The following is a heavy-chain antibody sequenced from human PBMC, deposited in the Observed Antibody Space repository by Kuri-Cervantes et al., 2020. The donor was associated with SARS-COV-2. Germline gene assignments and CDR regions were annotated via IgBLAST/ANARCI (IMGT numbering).Heavy chain of an antibody. V-gene: IGHV4-59*12. CDR2: IYYSGST. CDR3: ASGGRINGAYDRSGFDY. Sequence: SETLSLTCTVSVGSISCYYWSWIRQPPGKGMEWIGYIYYSGSTNYNPSLKSRVTVSVDTSKNQFSLKLSAVAAEDTAVYYCASGGRINGAYDRSGFDYWGQGTLVTVSS. J-gene: IGHJ4*02. D-gene: IGHD3-22*01. CDR1: VGSISCYY.